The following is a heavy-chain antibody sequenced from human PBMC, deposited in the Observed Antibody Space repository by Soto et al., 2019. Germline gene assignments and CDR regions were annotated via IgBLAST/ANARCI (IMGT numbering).Heavy chain of an antibody. CDR2: INHSGST. V-gene: IGHV4-34*01. Sequence: SETLSLTCAVYGGSFSGYYWSWIRQPPGKGLEWIGEINHSGSTNYNPSLKSRVTISVDTSKNQFSLKLTSVTAADTAVYYCARTMVRAPRRGMDVWGQGTTVTVSS. CDR3: ARTMVRAPRRGMDV. J-gene: IGHJ6*02. CDR1: GGSFSGYY. D-gene: IGHD3-10*01.